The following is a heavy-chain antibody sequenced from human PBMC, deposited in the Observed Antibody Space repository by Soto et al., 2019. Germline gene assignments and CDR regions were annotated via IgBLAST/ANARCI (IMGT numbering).Heavy chain of an antibody. J-gene: IGHJ6*02. D-gene: IGHD2-21*02. CDR2: IYSGGST. CDR3: ARDSIYCGGDCYSFYYYYGMDV. Sequence: GGSLRLSCAASGFTVTSNYMSWVRQAPGKGLEWVSVIYSGGSTYYADSVKGRFTISRDNSKNTLYLQMNSLRAEDTAVFYCARDSIYCGGDCYSFYYYYGMDVWGQGT. CDR1: GFTVTSNY. V-gene: IGHV3-53*01.